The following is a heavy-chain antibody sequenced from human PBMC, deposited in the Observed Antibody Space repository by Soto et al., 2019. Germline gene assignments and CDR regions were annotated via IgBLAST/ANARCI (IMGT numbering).Heavy chain of an antibody. J-gene: IGHJ5*02. CDR2: ISGSGGST. Sequence: PGGSLRLSCAASGFTFSSYSMSWVRQAPGKGLEWVSAISGSGGSTYYADSVKGRFTISRDNSKNTLYLQMNSLRAEDTAVYYCAKDRSTYYLVPPFDPWGQGTLVTVSS. CDR1: GFTFSSYS. V-gene: IGHV3-23*01. D-gene: IGHD3-10*01. CDR3: AKDRSTYYLVPPFDP.